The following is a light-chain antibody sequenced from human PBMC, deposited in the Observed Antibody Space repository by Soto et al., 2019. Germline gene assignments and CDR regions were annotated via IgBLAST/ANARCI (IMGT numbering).Light chain of an antibody. CDR1: QSVSSNY. J-gene: IGKJ1*01. Sequence: EIVFTQAPGTLSLSPGERATFSCRASQSVSSNYLAWYQQKPGQAPKLLIYGAFKRATGIPDRFSGSGSGTDFTLTISRMEPEDFAVYCCQQYGSSPRTFGQGTKVDIK. V-gene: IGKV3-20*01. CDR3: QQYGSSPRT. CDR2: GAF.